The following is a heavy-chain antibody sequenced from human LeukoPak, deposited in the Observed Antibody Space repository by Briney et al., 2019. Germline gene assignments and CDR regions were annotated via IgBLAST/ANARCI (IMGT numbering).Heavy chain of an antibody. CDR2: IIPILDIA. V-gene: IGHV1-69*04. J-gene: IGHJ4*02. Sequence: SVKVSRKASGGTFSSYAISWVRQAPGQGLEWMGRIIPILDIANYAQKSQGRVTITADKSTSTAYMELSSLRSEDTAVYYCARDSDYYGSGSDYWGQGTLVTVSS. CDR1: GGTFSSYA. D-gene: IGHD3-10*01. CDR3: ARDSDYYGSGSDY.